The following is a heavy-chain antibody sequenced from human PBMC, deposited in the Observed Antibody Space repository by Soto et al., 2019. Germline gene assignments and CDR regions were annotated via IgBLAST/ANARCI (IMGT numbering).Heavy chain of an antibody. Sequence: QVQLVQSGAEVKKPGSSVKVSCKASGGTFSSYTISWVRQAPGQGLEWMGRIIPILGIANYAQKFQGRVTITADKSTSTAYMELSSLRSEDTAVYYCASSGGGVAYFDYWGQGTLVTVSS. CDR1: GGTFSSYT. J-gene: IGHJ4*02. CDR2: IIPILGIA. D-gene: IGHD2-15*01. V-gene: IGHV1-69*02. CDR3: ASSGGGVAYFDY.